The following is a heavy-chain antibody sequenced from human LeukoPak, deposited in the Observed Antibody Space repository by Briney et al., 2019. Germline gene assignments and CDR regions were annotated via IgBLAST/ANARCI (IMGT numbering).Heavy chain of an antibody. D-gene: IGHD3-9*01. CDR2: IGTAGDT. V-gene: IGHV3-13*01. CDR3: ARGPADGLRYFDLSLDF. J-gene: IGHJ4*02. Sequence: GGSLRLSCAASGFTFSSYDMPWVRQATGKGLEWVSAIGTAGDTYYPGSVKGRFTISRENAKNSLYLQMNSLRAGDTAVYYCARGPADGLRYFDLSLDFWGQGTLVTVSS. CDR1: GFTFSSYD.